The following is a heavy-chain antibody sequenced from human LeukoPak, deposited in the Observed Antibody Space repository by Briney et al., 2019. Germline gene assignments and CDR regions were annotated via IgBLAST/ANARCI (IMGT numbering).Heavy chain of an antibody. D-gene: IGHD6-19*01. CDR3: ARDFRAVASNFEY. CDR1: GFTFSSYA. V-gene: IGHV3-30-3*01. J-gene: IGHJ4*02. Sequence: GRSLRLSCAASGFTFSSYAMHWVRQAPGKGLEWVALISYDGSNEHYADSVKGRFTISRDNSKNTLYLQMNSLRADDTAMYYCARDFRAVASNFEYWGQGTLVTLSS. CDR2: ISYDGSNE.